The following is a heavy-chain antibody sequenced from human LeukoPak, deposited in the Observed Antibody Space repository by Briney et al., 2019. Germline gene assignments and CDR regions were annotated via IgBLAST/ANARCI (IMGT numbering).Heavy chain of an antibody. CDR3: AKDSIERNGVYDAFDV. CDR1: GFTFSEFA. V-gene: IGHV3-23*01. D-gene: IGHD2-8*01. Sequence: PGGSLRLSCVASGFTFSEFAMNWVRQVPGKGPEWVSHIGGGGVDREYEESVKGRFTVSRDNSRNSLYLQMNSLRGEGTAIYYCAKDSIERNGVYDAFDVWGQGTKVTVAS. CDR2: IGGGGVDR. J-gene: IGHJ3*01.